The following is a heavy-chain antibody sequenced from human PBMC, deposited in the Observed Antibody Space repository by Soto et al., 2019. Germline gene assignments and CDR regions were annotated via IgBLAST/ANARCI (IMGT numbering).Heavy chain of an antibody. J-gene: IGHJ5*02. CDR3: ARDRGYSYGLLFDP. CDR2: IYYSGST. D-gene: IGHD5-18*01. Sequence: SETLSLTCTVSGGSISSYYWSWIRQPPGKGLEWIGYIYYSGSTNYNPSLKSRVTISLDTSKNQFSLKLSSVTAADTAVYYCARDRGYSYGLLFDPWGQGTLVTVSS. V-gene: IGHV4-59*01. CDR1: GGSISSYY.